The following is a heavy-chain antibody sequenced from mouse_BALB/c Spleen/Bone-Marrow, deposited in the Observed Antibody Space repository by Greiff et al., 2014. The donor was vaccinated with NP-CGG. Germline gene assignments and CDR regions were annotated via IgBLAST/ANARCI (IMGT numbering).Heavy chain of an antibody. CDR2: ISGYYGDA. J-gene: IGHJ4*01. CDR1: GYTFTDYA. V-gene: IGHV1S137*01. Sequence: QVQLKESGAELVRPGVSVKISCKGSGYTFTDYAIHWVKQSHAKSLEWIGLISGYYGDAIYNQKFKGKATMTVDKSSNTAYMDLARLTSEDSAIYYCARSGKVRNAMDYWGQGTSVTVSS. D-gene: IGHD2-14*01. CDR3: ARSGKVRNAMDY.